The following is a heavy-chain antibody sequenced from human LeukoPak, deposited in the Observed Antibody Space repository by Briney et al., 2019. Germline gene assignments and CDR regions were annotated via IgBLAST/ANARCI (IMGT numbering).Heavy chain of an antibody. CDR2: INWNGGST. V-gene: IGHV3-20*01. Sequence: PGGSLRLSCAASGFTFDDYGMSWVRQAPGKGLEWVSGINWNGGSTGYADSVKGRFTISRDNAKNSLYLQMNSLRAEDTALYHCARGGGSGSEHYYYYYMDIWGKGTTVTISS. CDR1: GFTFDDYG. D-gene: IGHD3-10*01. J-gene: IGHJ6*03. CDR3: ARGGGSGSEHYYYYYMDI.